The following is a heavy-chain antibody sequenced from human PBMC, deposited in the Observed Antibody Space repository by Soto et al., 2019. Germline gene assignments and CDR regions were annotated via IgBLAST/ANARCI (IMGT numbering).Heavy chain of an antibody. Sequence: QLQLQESGPGLVKPSETLSLSCTVSGDSISRSSYYWGWIRQPPGKGLEWIGIISYSGSTYYNPPLKSRVTISVDTSKNQFSLKMSSVTAADTTVYYCARHDCRGGSCYVDYWGQGTLVTVSP. CDR2: ISYSGST. CDR3: ARHDCRGGSCYVDY. J-gene: IGHJ4*02. CDR1: GDSISRSSYY. D-gene: IGHD2-15*01. V-gene: IGHV4-39*01.